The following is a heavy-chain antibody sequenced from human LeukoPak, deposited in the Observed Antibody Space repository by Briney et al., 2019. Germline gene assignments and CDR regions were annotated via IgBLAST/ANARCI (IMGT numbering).Heavy chain of an antibody. V-gene: IGHV3-30*02. D-gene: IGHD4/OR15-4a*01. CDR1: RFTFSSYG. Sequence: PGGSLRLSCAASRFTFSSYGMHWVRQAPGKGLEWLAFIQYDGSIKLYADSVKGRFTISRDNSKNTLYLQMDSLRADDTAVYYCAKDTNTWTMDYWGQGTLVIVSS. CDR2: IQYDGSIK. CDR3: AKDTNTWTMDY. J-gene: IGHJ4*02.